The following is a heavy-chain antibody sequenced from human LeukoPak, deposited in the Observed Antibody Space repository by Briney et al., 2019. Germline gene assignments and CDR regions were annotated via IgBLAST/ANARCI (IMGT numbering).Heavy chain of an antibody. J-gene: IGHJ4*02. CDR2: IKEDGSQK. V-gene: IGHV3-7*03. Sequence: GGSLRLSCAASGFTFSSFWMTWVRQAPGKGLEWVANIKEDGSQKYYVDSVKGRFTISRDNAKNSLFLQTNSLRVNDTAVYYCARDSGWFRFDYWGQGTLVTVSS. D-gene: IGHD6-19*01. CDR3: ARDSGWFRFDY. CDR1: GFTFSSFW.